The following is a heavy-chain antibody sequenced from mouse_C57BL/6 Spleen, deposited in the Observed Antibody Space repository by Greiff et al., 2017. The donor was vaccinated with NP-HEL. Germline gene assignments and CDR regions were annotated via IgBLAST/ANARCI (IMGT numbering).Heavy chain of an antibody. CDR1: GYTFTSYW. D-gene: IGHD1-1*01. CDR2: IDPSDSYT. CDR3: ARWGTTVVDWYFDV. Sequence: QVQLQQPGAELVMPGASVKLSCKASGYTFTSYWMHWVKQRPGQGLEWIGEIDPSDSYTNYNQKFKGKSKLTVDKSSSTAYMPLSSLTSEDSAVYYCARWGTTVVDWYFDVWGTGTTVTVSS. J-gene: IGHJ1*03. V-gene: IGHV1-69*01.